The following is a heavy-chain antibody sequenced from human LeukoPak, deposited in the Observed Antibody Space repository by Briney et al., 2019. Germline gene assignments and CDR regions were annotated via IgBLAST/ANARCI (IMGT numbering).Heavy chain of an antibody. CDR3: ARGTGYYYYMDV. J-gene: IGHJ6*03. CDR1: GYTFTRYD. Sequence: ASVKVSCKASGYTFTRYDINWVRQASGQGLEWMGWMNPNSGNTGYAQKFQGRVTITRNTSISTAYMELSSLRSEDTAVYYCARGTGYYYYMDVWGKGTTVTVSS. CDR2: MNPNSGNT. D-gene: IGHD1-14*01. V-gene: IGHV1-8*03.